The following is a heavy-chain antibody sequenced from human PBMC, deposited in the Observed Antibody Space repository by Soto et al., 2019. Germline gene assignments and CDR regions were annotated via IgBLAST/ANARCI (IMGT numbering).Heavy chain of an antibody. CDR2: ISLSGGST. J-gene: IGHJ6*02. CDR1: GFTFNNYA. CDR3: ARVVLKGAYYYYGMDV. Sequence: EVQLLESGGGSVQPGGSLRLSCAASGFTFNNYAMNWVRQAPGKGLEWVSGISLSGGSTYYADSVKGRFTISRDSSKNTLYRQMNSLRAEDTALYFCARVVLKGAYYYYGMDVWGQGTTVTVSS. V-gene: IGHV3-23*01. D-gene: IGHD2-8*01.